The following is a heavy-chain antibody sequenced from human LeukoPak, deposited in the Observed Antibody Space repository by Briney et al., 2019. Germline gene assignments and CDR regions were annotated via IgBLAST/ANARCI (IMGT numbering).Heavy chain of an antibody. CDR2: ISSNGGST. CDR1: GFTFSSYA. V-gene: IGHV3-64*01. J-gene: IGHJ4*02. Sequence: GGSLRLSCAASGFTFSSYAMHWVRQAPGKGLEYVSAISSNGGSTYYANSVKGRFTISRDNSKNTLYLQMGSLRAEDTAVYYCARARIHLDYWGQGTLVTVSS. CDR3: ARARIHLDY.